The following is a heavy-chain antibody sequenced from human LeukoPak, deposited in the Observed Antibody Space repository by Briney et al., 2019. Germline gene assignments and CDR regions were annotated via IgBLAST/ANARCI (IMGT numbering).Heavy chain of an antibody. CDR3: ASPSLYDIFSFDY. V-gene: IGHV3-74*01. J-gene: IGHJ4*02. Sequence: GGSLRLSCAASGNYWMHWVRQAPGKGLVWVSRINSDGSSTSYADSVKGRFTISRDNAKNTLYLQMNSLRAEDTAVYYCASPSLYDIFSFDYWGQGTLVTVSS. D-gene: IGHD3-9*01. CDR1: GNYW. CDR2: INSDGSST.